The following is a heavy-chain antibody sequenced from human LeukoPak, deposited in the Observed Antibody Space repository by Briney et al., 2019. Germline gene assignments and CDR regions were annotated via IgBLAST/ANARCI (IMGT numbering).Heavy chain of an antibody. J-gene: IGHJ4*02. Sequence: PSETLFLTCTVSGFSITTYYWSWLRQSPGNGLDWIGQSHSSGSSTYNPSLTSRVTISLDTSKNQFSLHLSSVTAADTAVYYCARDIREVGESHYFDYWGQGTLVTVTS. CDR1: GFSITTYY. V-gene: IGHV4-59*01. CDR2: SHSSGSS. CDR3: ARDIREVGESHYFDY. D-gene: IGHD1-26*01.